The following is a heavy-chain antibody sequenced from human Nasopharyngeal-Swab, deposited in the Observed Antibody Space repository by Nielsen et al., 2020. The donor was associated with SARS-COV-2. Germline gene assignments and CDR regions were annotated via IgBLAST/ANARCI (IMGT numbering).Heavy chain of an antibody. V-gene: IGHV1-69*10. CDR3: ARDLQGALNYYVMDV. Sequence: SVKVSCKAYGGTFTTYTISRVRQSPGQGLEWMGGIIPIHDKPNYAQKFQGRVTITADRSTSTAYMELSSLRSEDTAVYFCARDLQGALNYYVMDVWGQGTTVTVSS. D-gene: IGHD1-26*01. CDR1: GGTFTTYT. CDR2: IIPIHDKP. J-gene: IGHJ6*02.